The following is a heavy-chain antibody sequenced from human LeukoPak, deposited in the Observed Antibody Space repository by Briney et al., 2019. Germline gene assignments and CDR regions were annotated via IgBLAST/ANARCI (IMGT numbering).Heavy chain of an antibody. CDR1: GLTFSSYD. J-gene: IGHJ4*02. Sequence: GGSLRLSCAASGLTFSSYDMHWVRQATGKGLEWVSAIGTAGDTYYPGSVKGRFTISRENAKNSLYLQMNSLRAGDTAVYYCAKDQIRHSHFGYWGQGTLVTVSS. CDR3: AKDQIRHSHFGY. D-gene: IGHD3-3*02. CDR2: IGTAGDT. V-gene: IGHV3-13*01.